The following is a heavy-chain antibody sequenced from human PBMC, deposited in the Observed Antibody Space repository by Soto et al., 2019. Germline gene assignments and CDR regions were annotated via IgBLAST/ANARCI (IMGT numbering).Heavy chain of an antibody. V-gene: IGHV4-59*01. CDR3: ARGKEVFGYYNYYKDV. J-gene: IGHJ6*03. CDR2: IYYSGST. Sequence: SETLSLTCTVSGGSISSYYWSWTRQPPGKGLEWIGYIYYSGSTNYNPSLKSRVTISVDTSKNQFSLKLSSVTAADTAVYYCARGKEVFGYYNYYKDVWGKGTTVTVSS. D-gene: IGHD3-10*01. CDR1: GGSISSYY.